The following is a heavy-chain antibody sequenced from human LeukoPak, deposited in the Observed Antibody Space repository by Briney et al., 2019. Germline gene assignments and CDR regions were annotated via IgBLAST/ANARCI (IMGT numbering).Heavy chain of an antibody. Sequence: GGALRLSCAASGFTFSSYSMNWVRQAPGKGLEWVSSISSSRSYIYYAGSVKGRFTIPRNNAKNSLYLKKNMLRAEDTAGYYFARATSAYYGYVWGSYRSYYFDYGGQGTLVTVS. D-gene: IGHD3-16*02. CDR2: ISSSRSYI. V-gene: IGHV3-21*01. CDR1: GFTFSSYS. CDR3: ARATSAYYGYVWGSYRSYYFDY. J-gene: IGHJ4*02.